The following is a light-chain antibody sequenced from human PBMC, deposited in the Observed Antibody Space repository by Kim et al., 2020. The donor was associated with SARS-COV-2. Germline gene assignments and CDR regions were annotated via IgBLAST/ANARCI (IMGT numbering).Light chain of an antibody. CDR2: QDT. J-gene: IGLJ2*01. V-gene: IGLV3-1*01. CDR1: ELSDRY. Sequence: SVSPGQTASITCSGDELSDRYTSWYQQKPGQSPVVVIYQDTKRPSGIPERFSGSNSGNTATLTISGTQPMDEADYYCQAWDSSTAFFGGGTQLTVL. CDR3: QAWDSSTAF.